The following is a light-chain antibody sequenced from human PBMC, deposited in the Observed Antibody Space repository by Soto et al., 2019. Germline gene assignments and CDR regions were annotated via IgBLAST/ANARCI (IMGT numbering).Light chain of an antibody. Sequence: EIEMTQSPATLSLSPGERATLSYRASQSFRGLLAWYQQKPGQAPRLLIYDAYNRATGIPPRFSGSGSGTDCTLTISSLEPEDSAVYYCQQRHMWPITFGQGTRLEIK. CDR2: DAY. V-gene: IGKV3-11*01. CDR3: QQRHMWPIT. CDR1: QSFRGL. J-gene: IGKJ5*01.